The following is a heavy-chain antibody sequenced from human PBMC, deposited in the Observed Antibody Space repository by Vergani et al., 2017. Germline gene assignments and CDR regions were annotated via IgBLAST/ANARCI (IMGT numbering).Heavy chain of an antibody. V-gene: IGHV4-59*12. CDR1: GGSISSYN. J-gene: IGHJ4*02. Sequence: QVQLQESGPGLVKPSETLSLTCTVPGGSISSYNWSWIRQPPGKGLEWIGYIYYSGSTNYNPSLKSRVTISVDTSKNQFSLKLSSVTAADTAVYYCASEDNWGMGGNSDYWGQGTLVTVSS. D-gene: IGHD7-27*01. CDR2: IYYSGST. CDR3: ASEDNWGMGGNSDY.